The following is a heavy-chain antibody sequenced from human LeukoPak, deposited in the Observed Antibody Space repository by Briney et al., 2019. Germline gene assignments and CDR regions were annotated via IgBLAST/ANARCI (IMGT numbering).Heavy chain of an antibody. D-gene: IGHD3-16*01. CDR3: ARDGGDLWPLDE. J-gene: IGHJ4*02. Sequence: PGGSLRLSCAASGFTFNTFWMTWVRQAPGKGLEWVANINHNGTEKYYMDSVGGRFTISRDNAKNSLSLEMKSLRLDDTAVYYRARDGGDLWPLDEWGRGTLVTVSS. CDR1: GFTFNTFW. V-gene: IGHV3-7*01. CDR2: INHNGTEK.